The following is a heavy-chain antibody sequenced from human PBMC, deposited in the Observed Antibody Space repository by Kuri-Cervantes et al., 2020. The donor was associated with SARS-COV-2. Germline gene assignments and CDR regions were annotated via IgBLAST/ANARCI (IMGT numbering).Heavy chain of an antibody. CDR3: TTGWEYYYDSSGYAPRHDAFDI. Sequence: GGSLRLSCTASGFTFGDYAMSWVRQAPGKGLEWVGFIRSKAYGGTTEYAASVKGRFTISRDDSKSIAYPQMNSLKTEDTAVYYCTTGWEYYYDSSGYAPRHDAFDIWGQGTMVTVSS. CDR2: IRSKAYGGTT. J-gene: IGHJ3*02. V-gene: IGHV3-49*04. CDR1: GFTFGDYA. D-gene: IGHD3-22*01.